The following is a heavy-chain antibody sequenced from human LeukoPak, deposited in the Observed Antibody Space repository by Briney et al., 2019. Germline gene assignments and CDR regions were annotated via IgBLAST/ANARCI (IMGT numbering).Heavy chain of an antibody. Sequence: ASVRVSCKASGGTFSSYAISWVRQAPGQGLEWKGGIIPIFGTANYAQKFQGRVTITTDESTSTAYMELSSLRSEDTAVYYCARDAEYSSSLNWFDPWGQGTLVTVSS. CDR3: ARDAEYSSSLNWFDP. CDR2: IIPIFGTA. J-gene: IGHJ5*02. V-gene: IGHV1-69*05. D-gene: IGHD6-6*01. CDR1: GGTFSSYA.